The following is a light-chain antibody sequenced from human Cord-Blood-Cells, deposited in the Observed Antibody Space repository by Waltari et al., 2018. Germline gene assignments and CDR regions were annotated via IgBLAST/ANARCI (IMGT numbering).Light chain of an antibody. J-gene: IGLJ2*01. CDR3: CSYAGSSTFVV. CDR2: EVS. V-gene: IGLV2-23*02. Sequence: QSALTQPASVSGSPGQSITISCTGTRCDVWSFNLVSWYQQHPGKAPNLMIYEVSKRPSGVSNRFSGSKSGNTASLIISGLQAEDEADYYCCSYAGSSTFVVFGGGTKLTVL. CDR1: RCDVWSFNL.